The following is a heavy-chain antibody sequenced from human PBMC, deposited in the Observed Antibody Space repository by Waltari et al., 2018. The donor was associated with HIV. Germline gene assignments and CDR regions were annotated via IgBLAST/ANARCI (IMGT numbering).Heavy chain of an antibody. D-gene: IGHD2-21*02. V-gene: IGHV3-66*01. Sequence: EVQLVASGGGLVQPGGSLRLPCPASGFTVSSNSMSGVRQAPGKGLEWVSVIYSGGSTYYADSVKGRFTISRDNSKNTLYLQMNSLRAEDTAVYYCASIAYCGGDCYPRGMDVWGQGTTVTFSS. CDR3: ASIAYCGGDCYPRGMDV. J-gene: IGHJ6*02. CDR1: GFTVSSNS. CDR2: IYSGGST.